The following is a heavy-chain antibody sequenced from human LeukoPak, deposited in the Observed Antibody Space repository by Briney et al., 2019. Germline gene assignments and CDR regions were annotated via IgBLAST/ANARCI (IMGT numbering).Heavy chain of an antibody. CDR2: LYSDGNT. CDR3: ARGVEPLAANTLAY. V-gene: IGHV3-53*01. Sequence: PGGSLRLSCAASGFTVITNDMTWVRQAPGKGLEWGSVLYSDGNTKYADSVQGRFTISRDNSKHTLYLEMNSLSPDDPAVYYCARGVEPLAANTLAYWGQGTLVTVSS. D-gene: IGHD1-14*01. J-gene: IGHJ4*02. CDR1: GFTVITND.